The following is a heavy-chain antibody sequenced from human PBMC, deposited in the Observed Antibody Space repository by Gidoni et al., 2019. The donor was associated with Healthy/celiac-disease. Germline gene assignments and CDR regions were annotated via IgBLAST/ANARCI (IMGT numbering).Heavy chain of an antibody. Sequence: EVQLVESGGGLVKPGGSLSLSCAASGFTFSRYSMNWVRQSPGKGLAWVSSISSSSSYIYYADSVKGRFTISRDNAKNSLYLQMNSLRAEDTAVYYCARVGAGAAGSHWGQGTLVTVSS. V-gene: IGHV3-21*01. CDR2: ISSSSSYI. CDR1: GFTFSRYS. J-gene: IGHJ4*02. CDR3: ARVGAGAAGSH. D-gene: IGHD6-13*01.